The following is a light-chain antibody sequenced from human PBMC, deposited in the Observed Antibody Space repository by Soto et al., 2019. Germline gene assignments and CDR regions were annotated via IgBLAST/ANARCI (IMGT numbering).Light chain of an antibody. V-gene: IGKV3-11*01. CDR2: DAS. Sequence: EIVLTQSPATLSLSPGERATLSCRASQSVSTHLAWYQQQPGQPPRLLIYDASKRATDIPARFSGSGSGTDFTLTISSLEPVDFAVYYCQQRSNWPLTFGGGTKVDIK. J-gene: IGKJ4*01. CDR3: QQRSNWPLT. CDR1: QSVSTH.